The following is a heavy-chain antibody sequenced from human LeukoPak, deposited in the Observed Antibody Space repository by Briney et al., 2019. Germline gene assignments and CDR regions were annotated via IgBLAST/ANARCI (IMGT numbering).Heavy chain of an antibody. CDR1: GFTFSNYW. J-gene: IGHJ4*02. Sequence: GGSLRLSCAGSGFTFSNYWVHWVRQAPGKGLVWVSSITSPVGHIYYADSLKGRITISRDNARSSLYLQMNSLRAEDTAVYYCATDGRSSGWYGFDYWGQGTLVTVSS. CDR3: ATDGRSSGWYGFDY. V-gene: IGHV3-21*01. D-gene: IGHD6-19*01. CDR2: ITSPVGHI.